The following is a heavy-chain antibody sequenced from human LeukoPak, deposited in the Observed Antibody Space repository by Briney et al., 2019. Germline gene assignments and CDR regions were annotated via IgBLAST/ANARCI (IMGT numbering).Heavy chain of an antibody. J-gene: IGHJ3*02. D-gene: IGHD3-10*01. CDR2: IIPILGIA. V-gene: IGHV1-69*04. CDR1: GGTFSSYA. Sequence: SVKVSCKASGGTFSSYAISWVRQAPGQGLEWMGRIIPILGIANYAQKFQGRVTITADKSTSTAYMELSSLRSEDTAVYYCARAPMVRGVLDAFDIWGQGTMVTVSS. CDR3: ARAPMVRGVLDAFDI.